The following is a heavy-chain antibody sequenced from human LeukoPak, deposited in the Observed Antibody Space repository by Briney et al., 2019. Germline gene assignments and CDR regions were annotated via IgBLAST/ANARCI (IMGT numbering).Heavy chain of an antibody. CDR2: IIPIFGTA. Sequence: ASVKVSCKASGGTFSSYAISWVRQAPGQGLEWMGGIIPIFGTANYAQKFQGRVTITADESTSTAYMELSSLRSEDPAVYYCAIGLRYSYPPFDYWGQGTLVTVTS. V-gene: IGHV1-69*13. D-gene: IGHD5-18*01. J-gene: IGHJ4*02. CDR1: GGTFSSYA. CDR3: AIGLRYSYPPFDY.